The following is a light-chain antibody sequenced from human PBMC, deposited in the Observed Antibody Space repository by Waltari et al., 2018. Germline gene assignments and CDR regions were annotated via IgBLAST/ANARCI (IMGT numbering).Light chain of an antibody. Sequence: EIVMTQSPATLSVSPGERATLSCRASQSISRDLVWYQQKPGQAPRLLMSSASIRATGVPFRFSGSGSGTEFTLTISNIQSEDFAVYYCQQYNTWPPLTFGQGTKVEF. V-gene: IGKV3D-15*03. CDR2: SAS. CDR3: QQYNTWPPLT. J-gene: IGKJ1*01. CDR1: QSISRD.